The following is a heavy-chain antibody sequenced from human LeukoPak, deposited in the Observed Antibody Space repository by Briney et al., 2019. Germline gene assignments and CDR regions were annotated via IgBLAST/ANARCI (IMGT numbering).Heavy chain of an antibody. J-gene: IGHJ4*02. V-gene: IGHV3-21*06. Sequence: GGSLRLSCTASGFSFSTYAMTWVRQAPGKGLEWISSMGSGSRYIYYADSVRGRLTISRDNTKNSLYLLMNNLRAEDMAIYYCARDRPTGASRVFVVQWGQGTPVTVSS. D-gene: IGHD2-15*01. CDR2: MGSGSRYI. CDR3: ARDRPTGASRVFVVQ. CDR1: GFSFSTYA.